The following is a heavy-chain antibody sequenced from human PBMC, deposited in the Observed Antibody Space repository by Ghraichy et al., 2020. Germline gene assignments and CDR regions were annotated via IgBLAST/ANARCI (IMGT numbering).Heavy chain of an antibody. D-gene: IGHD3-9*01. Sequence: ASVKVSCKASGYTFTGYYLHWVRQAPGQGLEWMGRINPNSGGTNSAQKFQGRVTMTRDTSINTVYMELSSLRSDDTAVYYCAREPYPIYYYYMDVWGKGTTVTVSS. CDR2: INPNSGGT. CDR3: AREPYPIYYYYMDV. V-gene: IGHV1-2*06. CDR1: GYTFTGYY. J-gene: IGHJ6*03.